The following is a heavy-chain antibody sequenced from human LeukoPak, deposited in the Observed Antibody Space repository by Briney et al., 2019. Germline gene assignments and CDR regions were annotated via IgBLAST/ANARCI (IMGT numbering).Heavy chain of an antibody. CDR1: GFTFNSYS. D-gene: IGHD1-26*01. CDR3: AKVQSDIVGAMFFSFDV. J-gene: IGHJ3*01. V-gene: IGHV3-21*06. CDR2: IIGSGSEM. Sequence: GGSLRLSCGGSGFTFNSYSMNWVRQAPGKGLEWVASIIGSGSEMFYADSLKGRFTISRDNSKNSLYLQMDSLRVEDTAVYYCAKVQSDIVGAMFFSFDVWGQGTMVSVSS.